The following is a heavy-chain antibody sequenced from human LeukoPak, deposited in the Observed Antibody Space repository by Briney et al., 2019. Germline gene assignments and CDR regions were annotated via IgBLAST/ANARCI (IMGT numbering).Heavy chain of an antibody. Sequence: GGSLRLSCAASGFTFSSYSMNWVRQAPGKGLEWVSSISSSSSYIYYADSVKGRFTISRDNAKNSLYLQMNSLRAEDTAVYYCARLGIIAAAGSNDYWGQGTLVTVSS. CDR3: ARLGIIAAAGSNDY. D-gene: IGHD6-13*01. V-gene: IGHV3-21*04. CDR2: ISSSSSYI. J-gene: IGHJ4*02. CDR1: GFTFSSYS.